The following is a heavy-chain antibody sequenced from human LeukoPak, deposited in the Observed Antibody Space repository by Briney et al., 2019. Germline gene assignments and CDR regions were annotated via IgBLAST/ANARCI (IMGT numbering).Heavy chain of an antibody. V-gene: IGHV4-34*01. Sequence: PSETLSLTCAVYGGSFSGYYWSWIRQPPGKGLEWTGEINHSGSTNYNPSLKSRVTISVDTSKNQFSLKLSSVTAADTAVYYCARGRLYNWKRTSWFDPWGQGTLVTVSS. CDR3: ARGRLYNWKRTSWFDP. CDR1: GGSFSGYY. J-gene: IGHJ5*02. CDR2: INHSGST. D-gene: IGHD1-20*01.